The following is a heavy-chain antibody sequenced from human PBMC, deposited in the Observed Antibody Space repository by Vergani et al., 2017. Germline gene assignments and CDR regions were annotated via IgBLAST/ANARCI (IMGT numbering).Heavy chain of an antibody. J-gene: IGHJ4*02. CDR3: ARHTTYTDS. CDR1: EYSFGNYW. Sequence: EVELVQSGPEMRKPGESLKISCKGSEYSFGNYWIGWVRQMPGKGLEWMGIIYPVDSDTRYRPSFQGQFTISADKSISTAFLQWDSLKASDTALYYCARHTTYTDSWGQGTLVTVSS. CDR2: IYPVDSDT. V-gene: IGHV5-51*01. D-gene: IGHD1-1*01.